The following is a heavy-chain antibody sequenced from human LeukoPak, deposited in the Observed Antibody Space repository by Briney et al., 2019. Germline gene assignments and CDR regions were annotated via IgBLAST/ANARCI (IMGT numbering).Heavy chain of an antibody. CDR3: AATNSGSYPLKTWFDP. Sequence: SETLSLTCTVSGGSISSSSYYWSWIRQPPGKGLEWIGYIYYSGSTNYNPSLKSRVTISVDTSKNQFSLKLSSVTAADTAVYYCAATNSGSYPLKTWFDPWGQGTLVTVSS. V-gene: IGHV4-61*01. CDR1: GGSISSSSYY. CDR2: IYYSGST. D-gene: IGHD1-26*01. J-gene: IGHJ5*02.